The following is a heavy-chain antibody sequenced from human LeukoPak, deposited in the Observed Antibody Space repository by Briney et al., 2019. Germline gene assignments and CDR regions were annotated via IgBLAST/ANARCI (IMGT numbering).Heavy chain of an antibody. D-gene: IGHD3-22*01. CDR1: GYTFTSYY. CDR2: INPSGGST. Sequence: GASVKVPCKASGYTFTSYYMHWVRQAPGQGLEWMGIINPSGGSTSYAQKFQGRVTMTRDTSTSTVYMELSSLRSEDTAVYYCATLGETYYYDSSGYYDAFEIWGQGTMVTVSS. J-gene: IGHJ3*02. CDR3: ATLGETYYYDSSGYYDAFEI. V-gene: IGHV1-46*01.